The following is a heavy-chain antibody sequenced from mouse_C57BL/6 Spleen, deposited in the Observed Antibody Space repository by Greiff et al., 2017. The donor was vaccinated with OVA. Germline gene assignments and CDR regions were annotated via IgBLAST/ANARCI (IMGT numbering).Heavy chain of an antibody. CDR1: GYSITSGYY. V-gene: IGHV3-6*01. J-gene: IGHJ1*03. CDR3: ARGWDYDWYFDV. Sequence: DVKLQESGPGLVKPSQSLSLTCSVTGYSITSGYYWNWIRQFPGNKLEWMGYISYDGSNNYNPSLKNRISITRDTSKNQFFLKLNSVTTEDTATYYCARGWDYDWYFDVWGTGTTVTVSS. D-gene: IGHD2-4*01. CDR2: ISYDGSN.